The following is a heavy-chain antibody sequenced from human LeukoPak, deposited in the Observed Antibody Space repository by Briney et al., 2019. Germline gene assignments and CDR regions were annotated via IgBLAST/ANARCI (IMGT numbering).Heavy chain of an antibody. CDR1: GYTFTSYG. J-gene: IGHJ3*02. D-gene: IGHD6-13*01. V-gene: IGHV1-2*02. CDR3: ARMRQQLVVYAFDI. Sequence: ASVKVSCKASGYTFTSYGISWVRQAPGQGLEWMGWINPNSGGTNYAQKFQGRVTMTRDTSISTAYMELSRLRSDDTAVYYCARMRQQLVVYAFDIWGQGTMVTVSS. CDR2: INPNSGGT.